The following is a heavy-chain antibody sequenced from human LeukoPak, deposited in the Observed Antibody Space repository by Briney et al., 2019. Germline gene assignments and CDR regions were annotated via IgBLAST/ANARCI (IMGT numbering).Heavy chain of an antibody. CDR2: IYSGGST. CDR1: GFTVSSNY. D-gene: IGHD3-3*01. J-gene: IGHJ3*02. Sequence: GGSLRLSCAASGFTVSSNYMSWVRQAPGKGLEWVSVIYSGGSTYYADSVKGRFTISRDNAKNSLYLQMNSLRAEDTAVYYCARDQYYDFWSGYSHDAFDIWGQGTMVTVSS. V-gene: IGHV3-53*01. CDR3: ARDQYYDFWSGYSHDAFDI.